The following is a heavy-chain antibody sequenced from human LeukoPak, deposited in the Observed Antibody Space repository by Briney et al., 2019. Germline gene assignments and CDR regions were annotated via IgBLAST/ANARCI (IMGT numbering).Heavy chain of an antibody. Sequence: GGSLRLSCAASGFTFSSYAMSWVRQAPGKGLEWVSAISGSGGSTYYADSVKGRFTISRDNSKNTLYLQMNSLRAEDTAVYYCAKDVFREVVPAAPYDYWGQGTLVTVSS. V-gene: IGHV3-23*01. CDR2: ISGSGGST. CDR1: GFTFSSYA. CDR3: AKDVFREVVPAAPYDY. D-gene: IGHD2-2*01. J-gene: IGHJ4*02.